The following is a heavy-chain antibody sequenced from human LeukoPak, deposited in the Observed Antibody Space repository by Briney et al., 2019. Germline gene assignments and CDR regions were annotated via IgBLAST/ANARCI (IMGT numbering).Heavy chain of an antibody. D-gene: IGHD5-24*01. CDR3: ARVSSEMATIGGDF. CDR2: IIPILGIA. Sequence: ASVKVSCKASGGTFSSYTISWVRQALGQGLEWMGRIIPILGIANHAQKFQGRVTITADKSTSTAYMELSSLRSEDTAVYYCARVSSEMATIGGDFWGQGTLVTVSS. V-gene: IGHV1-69*02. J-gene: IGHJ4*02. CDR1: GGTFSSYT.